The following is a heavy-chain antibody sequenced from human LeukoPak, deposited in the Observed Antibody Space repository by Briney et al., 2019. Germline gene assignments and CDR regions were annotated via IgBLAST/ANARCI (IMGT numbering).Heavy chain of an antibody. CDR1: GGSISSSSYY. V-gene: IGHV4-39*01. D-gene: IGHD6-19*01. CDR2: IYYSGST. Sequence: PSETLSLTCIVSGGSISSSSYYWGWIRQPPGKGLEWIGSIYYSGSTYYNPSLKSRVTISVDTSKNQSSLKLSSVAAADTAVYYCARQGRFSSGWAFDYWGQGTLVTVSS. J-gene: IGHJ4*02. CDR3: ARQGRFSSGWAFDY.